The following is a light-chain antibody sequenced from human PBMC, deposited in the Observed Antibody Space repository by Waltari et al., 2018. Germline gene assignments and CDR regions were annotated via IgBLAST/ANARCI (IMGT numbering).Light chain of an antibody. Sequence: DIVMTQSPDSLAVSLGERATINCKSSQSILYSSNNKNYLAWYQQKPGQSPKPLIYVASTRESGVPERFSGSGSGTDSTLTISSWQAEDVAIYYCHQFYSTPDTFGQGTKLEI. V-gene: IGKV4-1*01. CDR3: HQFYSTPDT. CDR2: VAS. CDR1: QSILYSSNNKNY. J-gene: IGKJ2*01.